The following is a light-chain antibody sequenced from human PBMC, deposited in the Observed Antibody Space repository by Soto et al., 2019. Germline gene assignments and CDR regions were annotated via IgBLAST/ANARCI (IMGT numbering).Light chain of an antibody. Sequence: EIVLTQSPATLSAFPGDRVTLSCRASQAVNTRLAWYQHKPGQAPRLLIYLTSNRAAGVPSRFSGSGSGTDFTLTISSLEPEDFAVYYCQQRSNWPWTFGKGTKVDIK. V-gene: IGKV3D-11*01. J-gene: IGKJ1*01. CDR2: LTS. CDR1: QAVNTR. CDR3: QQRSNWPWT.